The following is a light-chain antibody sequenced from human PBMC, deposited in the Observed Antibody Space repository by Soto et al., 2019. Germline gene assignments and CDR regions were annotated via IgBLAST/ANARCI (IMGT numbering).Light chain of an antibody. CDR2: EAS. CDR1: QGINSY. CDR3: QKYGNSPLN. Sequence: IQLTHSPSSLSASVLYIVTITFRSSQGINSYLAWYQQKPGKVPQLLIYEASILQRGVPSRFSGSGSGTDFTLTISSLQAEDFALYYCQKYGNSPLNFGGGTKVDIK. V-gene: IGKV1-9*01. J-gene: IGKJ4*01.